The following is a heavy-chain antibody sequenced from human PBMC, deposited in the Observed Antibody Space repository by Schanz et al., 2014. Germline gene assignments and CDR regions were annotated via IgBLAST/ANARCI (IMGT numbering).Heavy chain of an antibody. V-gene: IGHV3-66*04. CDR3: ARPRFDYGEVDY. CDR2: IYSGIGA. J-gene: IGHJ4*03. Sequence: EVQLVESGGGLVKPGGSLRLSCAASGFTFSSYSMNWVRQAPGKGLEWVSVIYSGIGAYYADSVKDRFTVSRDNSKNTVYLQMNRLRAEDTAVYYCARPRFDYGEVDYWGQGTTVTVSS. D-gene: IGHD4-17*01. CDR1: GFTFSSYS.